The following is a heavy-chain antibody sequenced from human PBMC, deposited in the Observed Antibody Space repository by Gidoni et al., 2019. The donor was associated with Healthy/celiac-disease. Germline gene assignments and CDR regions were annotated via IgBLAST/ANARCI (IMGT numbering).Heavy chain of an antibody. J-gene: IGHJ2*01. Sequence: QVQLVQSGAEVKKPGASVKVSCKASGYTFTSYAMHWVRQAPGQRLEWMGWINAGNGNTKYSQKFQGRVTITRDTSASTAYMELSSLRSEDTAVYYCARDPYYYDSSGYFPRWYFDLWGRGTLVTVSS. CDR2: INAGNGNT. CDR1: GYTFTSYA. D-gene: IGHD3-22*01. V-gene: IGHV1-3*01. CDR3: ARDPYYYDSSGYFPRWYFDL.